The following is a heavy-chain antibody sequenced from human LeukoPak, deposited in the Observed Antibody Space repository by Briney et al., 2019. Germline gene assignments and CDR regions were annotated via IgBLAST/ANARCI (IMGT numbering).Heavy chain of an antibody. D-gene: IGHD3-22*01. J-gene: IGHJ4*02. Sequence: SETLSLTCTVSGGSISSYYWSWIRQPPGKGLEWIGYIYYSGSTNYNPSLKSRVTISVDTSKNQFSLKLSSVTAADTAVYYCAREMGYDSSGYYDYWGQGTLVTVSS. CDR1: GGSISSYY. CDR3: AREMGYDSSGYYDY. CDR2: IYYSGST. V-gene: IGHV4-59*01.